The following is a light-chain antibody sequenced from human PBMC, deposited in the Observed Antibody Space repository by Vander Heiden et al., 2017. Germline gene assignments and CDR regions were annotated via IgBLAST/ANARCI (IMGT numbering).Light chain of an antibody. Sequence: DIQMTQSPSSLSASVGDRVTITCRASQSILSYLNWYQQKPGKAPNLLIYAASSLQSGVPSRFSCSGSGTDFTLTISSLQPEDFATYYCQQSYTTPPWTFGQRTKVEIK. V-gene: IGKV1-39*01. CDR3: QQSYTTPPWT. J-gene: IGKJ1*01. CDR2: AAS. CDR1: QSILSY.